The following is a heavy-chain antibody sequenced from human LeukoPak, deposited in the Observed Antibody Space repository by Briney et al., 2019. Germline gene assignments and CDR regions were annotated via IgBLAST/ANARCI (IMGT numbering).Heavy chain of an antibody. Sequence: GGSLRLSCAASGFTFSSYWMHWVRQAPGKGLVWVSRINSDGSSTSYADSVKGRFTISRDNAKNTLYLQMNSLRAKDTAVYYCAKQLVGATTDNWGQGTLVTVSS. D-gene: IGHD1-26*01. CDR2: INSDGSST. CDR1: GFTFSSYW. V-gene: IGHV3-74*01. J-gene: IGHJ4*02. CDR3: AKQLVGATTDN.